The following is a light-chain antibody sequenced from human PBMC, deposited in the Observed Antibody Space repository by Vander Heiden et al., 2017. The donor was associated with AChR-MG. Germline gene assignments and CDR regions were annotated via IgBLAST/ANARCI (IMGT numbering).Light chain of an antibody. CDR3: AAWDDSLNGVV. Sequence: QSVLTQPPSASGTPGQRVTISCSGSGSNIGSNTVNWYQQLPGTAPKRLIYSNKQRPSGVPDRFSGSKSGTSASLAISGLQSEDEADYYCAAWDDSLNGVVFGGGTKLTVL. J-gene: IGLJ2*01. V-gene: IGLV1-44*01. CDR2: SNK. CDR1: GSNIGSNT.